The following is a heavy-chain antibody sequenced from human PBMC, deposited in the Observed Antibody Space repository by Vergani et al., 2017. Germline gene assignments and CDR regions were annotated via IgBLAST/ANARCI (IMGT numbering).Heavy chain of an antibody. D-gene: IGHD3-10*01. J-gene: IGHJ6*02. CDR1: GFTVSSNY. CDR3: ARDRRDYYGSGKGARFGMDV. Sequence: EVQLVESGGGLVQPGGSQRLSCAASGFTVSSNYMSWVRQAPGKGLEWVSVIYSGGSTYYADYVKGRFTISRDNSKNTLYLQMNSMRAEDTAVYYCARDRRDYYGSGKGARFGMDVWGQGTTVTVSS. CDR2: IYSGGST. V-gene: IGHV3-66*02.